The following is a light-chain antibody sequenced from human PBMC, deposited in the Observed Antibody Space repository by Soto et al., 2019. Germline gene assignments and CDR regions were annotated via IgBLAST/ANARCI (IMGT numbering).Light chain of an antibody. CDR1: QSVSSN. J-gene: IGKJ1*01. V-gene: IGKV3-20*01. CDR3: QQYGSSTST. Sequence: EIVMTQSPATLSLSPGERATLSCRDSQSVSSNLAWYQQKTGQAPRLLIYGASSRETGIPDRFSGSGSGTEFTLTISRLEPEDFAVYYCQQYGSSTSTFGQGTKVDIK. CDR2: GAS.